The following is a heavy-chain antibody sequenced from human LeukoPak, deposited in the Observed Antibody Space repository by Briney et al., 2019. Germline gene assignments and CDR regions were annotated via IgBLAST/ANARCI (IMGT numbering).Heavy chain of an antibody. CDR2: ISNSGNNI. CDR3: ARGSSWSYDS. Sequence: GGSLRLSCAASGFAFSSYSMYWVRQAPGKGLEWVSSISNSGNNIYYPDSVKGRFTTSRDNAKSSLYLQMSSLRVEDTAVYYCARGSSWSYDSWGRGTLVTVSS. J-gene: IGHJ5*02. CDR1: GFAFSSYS. D-gene: IGHD3-16*01. V-gene: IGHV3-21*06.